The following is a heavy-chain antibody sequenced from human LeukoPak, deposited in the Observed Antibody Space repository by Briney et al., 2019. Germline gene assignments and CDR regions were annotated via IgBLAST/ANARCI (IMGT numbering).Heavy chain of an antibody. CDR2: LSGDGSDT. J-gene: IGHJ4*02. Sequence: PGGPLRLSCQASGFPFSTFPMSWVRQAPGKGLEWVSTLSGDGSDTYYADSVKGRFTISRDTSKNTLFLQMNSLRADDTAIYYCTKGGHGDYWGQGTMVTVSS. D-gene: IGHD2-21*02. CDR1: GFPFSTFP. V-gene: IGHV3-23*01. CDR3: TKGGHGDY.